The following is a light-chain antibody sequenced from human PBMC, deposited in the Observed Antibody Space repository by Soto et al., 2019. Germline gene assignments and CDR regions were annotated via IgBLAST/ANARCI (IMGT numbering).Light chain of an antibody. CDR3: QHYYILPPLT. J-gene: IGKJ4*01. CDR2: GAS. CDR1: QSVSSNY. Sequence: EMVLTQSPGTLSLSPGDRATLSCRASQSVSSNYLAWYQQQPGQAPRLLIYGASSRATDIPDRFSGSGSGTDFSLTISRLEPEDFAVYYCQHYYILPPLTFGGGTRVEIK. V-gene: IGKV3-20*01.